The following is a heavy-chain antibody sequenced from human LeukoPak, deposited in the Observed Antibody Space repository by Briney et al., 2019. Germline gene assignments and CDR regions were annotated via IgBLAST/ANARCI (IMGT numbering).Heavy chain of an antibody. CDR2: IYTSGST. CDR1: GGSVSSGNYY. D-gene: IGHD1-26*01. J-gene: IGHJ4*02. Sequence: PSETLSLTCTVSGGSVSSGNYYWTWVRQPAGKGLEWIGRIYTSGSTNYNPSLKSRVTISIDASKNQFSLRLSSVTAADTAVYYCTKGGELMNYWGQGTLVTVSS. CDR3: TKGGELMNY. V-gene: IGHV4-61*02.